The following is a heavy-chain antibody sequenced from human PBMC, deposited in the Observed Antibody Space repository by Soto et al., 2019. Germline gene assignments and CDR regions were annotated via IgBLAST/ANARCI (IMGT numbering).Heavy chain of an antibody. D-gene: IGHD5-18*01. Sequence: QVQLVQSGAEVKKPGSSVKVSCKASGGTFSSYAISWVRQAPGQGLEWMGGIIPIFGTANYAQKFQGRVTIPADESTSTAYMELSSLRSEDTAVYYCAREGGYSYGHSRFFDYWGQGTLVTVSS. CDR2: IIPIFGTA. V-gene: IGHV1-69*12. J-gene: IGHJ4*02. CDR1: GGTFSSYA. CDR3: AREGGYSYGHSRFFDY.